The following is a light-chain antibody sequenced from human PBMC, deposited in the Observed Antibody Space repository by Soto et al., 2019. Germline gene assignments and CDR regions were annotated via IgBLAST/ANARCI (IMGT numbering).Light chain of an antibody. CDR3: SSYTSSSTLVV. J-gene: IGLJ2*01. CDR2: DVS. Sequence: QSALTQPASVSGSPGQSITISCTGTTSDVGGYNYVSWYQQHPGKAPKLMIYDVSKRPSGVSNRFSGSKSGNTASLTISGLQPEDEADYYCSSYTSSSTLVVFGGGTKLTVL. CDR1: TSDVGGYNY. V-gene: IGLV2-14*01.